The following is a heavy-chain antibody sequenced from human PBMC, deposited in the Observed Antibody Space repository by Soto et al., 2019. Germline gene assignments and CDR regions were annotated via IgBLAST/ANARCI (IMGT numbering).Heavy chain of an antibody. D-gene: IGHD5-18*01. CDR2: IWYDGSRT. CDR1: RFTFSNYG. V-gene: IGHV3-30*02. J-gene: IGHJ4*02. CDR3: AKDFWNTAMVTVRGVDY. Sequence: QVQLVESGGGVVQPGGSLKLSCAASRFTFSNYGMHWVRQAPGKGLEWVAVIWYDGSRTFYADSVKGRFTISRDNSKNTLYLQMNSLRAEDTAVYYCAKDFWNTAMVTVRGVDYWGQGTLVTVSS.